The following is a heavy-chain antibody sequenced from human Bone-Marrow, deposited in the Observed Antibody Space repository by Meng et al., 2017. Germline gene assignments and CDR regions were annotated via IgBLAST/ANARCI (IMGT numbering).Heavy chain of an antibody. CDR3: ARDGVSSSWYMGLCAFDI. J-gene: IGHJ3*02. V-gene: IGHV3-7*01. CDR2: IKQDGSEK. D-gene: IGHD6-13*01. Sequence: GGSLRLSCAASGFTFSSYWMSWVRQAPGKGLEWVANIKQDGSEKYYVDSVKGRFTISRDNAKNSLYLQMNSLRAEDTAVYYCARDGVSSSWYMGLCAFDIWGQGTMVTV. CDR1: GFTFSSYW.